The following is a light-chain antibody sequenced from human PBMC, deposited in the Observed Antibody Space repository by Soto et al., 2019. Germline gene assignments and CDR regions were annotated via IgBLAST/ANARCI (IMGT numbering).Light chain of an antibody. J-gene: IGLJ3*02. Sequence: QSALTQPASVSGSPGQSITISCTGTSSDVGTYNYVSWYQQHPGKAPKLMIYGVSNRPSGIPNRFSGSKSGNTASLTISGLQAEDEADYYCNSYTTTSTVVFGGGTKQNVL. CDR1: SSDVGTYNY. V-gene: IGLV2-14*01. CDR2: GVS. CDR3: NSYTTTSTVV.